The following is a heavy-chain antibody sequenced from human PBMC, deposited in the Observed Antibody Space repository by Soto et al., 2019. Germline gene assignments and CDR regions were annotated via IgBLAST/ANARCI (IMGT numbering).Heavy chain of an antibody. CDR3: SLRFLEWLSSYYYGMDV. J-gene: IGHJ6*02. CDR1: GLNFSSYA. Sequence: GGSMRLSCAASGLNFSSYAMSWVRQAQGKGLEWVSAISGSGGSTYYADSVKGRFTISRDNSKNTLYLQMNSLRAEDTAVYYCSLRFLEWLSSYYYGMDVWGQGTTVTVSS. V-gene: IGHV3-23*01. D-gene: IGHD3-3*01. CDR2: ISGSGGST.